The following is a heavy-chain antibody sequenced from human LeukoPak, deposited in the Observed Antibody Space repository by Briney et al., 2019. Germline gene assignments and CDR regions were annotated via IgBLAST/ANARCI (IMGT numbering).Heavy chain of an antibody. CDR3: ASRSSWYWFDP. D-gene: IGHD6-13*01. J-gene: IGHJ5*02. CDR2: IYYSGST. V-gene: IGHV4-39*07. Sequence: SETLSLTCTVSGGSISSSSYYWGWIRQPPGKGLEWIGSIYYSGSTYYNPSLKSRITISVDTSKNQFSLKLSSVTAADTAVYYCASRSSWYWFDPWGQGTLVTVSS. CDR1: GGSISSSSYY.